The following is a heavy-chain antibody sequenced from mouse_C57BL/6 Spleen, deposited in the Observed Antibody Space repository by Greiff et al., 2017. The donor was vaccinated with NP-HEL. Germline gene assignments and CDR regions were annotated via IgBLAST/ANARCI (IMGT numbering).Heavy chain of an antibody. CDR2: IYPRDGST. CDR1: GYTFTSYD. Sequence: QVQLKESGPELVKPGASVKLSCKASGYTFTSYDINWVKQRPGQGLEWIGWIYPRDGSTKYNEKFKGKATLTVDTSSSTAYMELHSLTSEDSAVYFCARDRDGRWFAYWGQGTLVTVSA. D-gene: IGHD2-3*01. CDR3: ARDRDGRWFAY. V-gene: IGHV1-85*01. J-gene: IGHJ3*01.